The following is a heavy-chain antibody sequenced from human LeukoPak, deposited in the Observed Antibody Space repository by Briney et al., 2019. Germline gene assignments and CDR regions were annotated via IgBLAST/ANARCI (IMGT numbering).Heavy chain of an antibody. CDR1: GGTFTNYA. CDR3: ARGVRNSGSYYVDY. D-gene: IGHD1-26*01. J-gene: IGHJ4*02. V-gene: IGHV1-69*01. Sequence: SVKVSCKASGGTFTNYAFTWVQQAPGQGLEWMGGIIPVFGTTNYAQKFQGRVTITADESTTTAYMELRSLRSEDTAVYYCARGVRNSGSYYVDYWGQGTPVTVSS. CDR2: IIPVFGTT.